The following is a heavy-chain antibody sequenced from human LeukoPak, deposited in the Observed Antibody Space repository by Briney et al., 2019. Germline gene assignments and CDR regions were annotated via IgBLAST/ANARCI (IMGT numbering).Heavy chain of an antibody. CDR2: IHPNSGGT. CDR1: GYTFTGYY. V-gene: IGHV1-2*02. CDR3: ARLASVPG. Sequence: ASVKVSCKASGYTFTGYYLHWVRQAPGQGLGWMGWIHPNSGGTNYAQKFQGRVTMTRDTSISTAYMELSSLRSDDTAVYFCARLASVPGWGQGTLVTASS. D-gene: IGHD6-19*01. J-gene: IGHJ1*01.